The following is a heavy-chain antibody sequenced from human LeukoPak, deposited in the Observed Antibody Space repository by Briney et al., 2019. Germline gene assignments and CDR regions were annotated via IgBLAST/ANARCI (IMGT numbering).Heavy chain of an antibody. CDR2: IKQDGSEK. CDR3: ASVRRTKRLYYYMDV. V-gene: IGHV3-7*01. Sequence: PGGSLRLSCAASGFTFSSYWMSWVRQAPGKGLEWVANIKQDGSEKYYVDSVKGRFTISRDNAKNSLYLQMNSLRAEDTAVYYCASVRRTKRLYYYMDVWGKGTTVTVSS. D-gene: IGHD1/OR15-1a*01. CDR1: GFTFSSYW. J-gene: IGHJ6*03.